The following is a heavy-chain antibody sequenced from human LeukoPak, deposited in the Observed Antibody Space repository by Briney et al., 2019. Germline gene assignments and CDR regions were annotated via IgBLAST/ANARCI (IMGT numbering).Heavy chain of an antibody. Sequence: GRSLRLSCAASGFAFDEHGMSWVRQVPGKGLEWVSGINWSGGSTGYADPLRGRFTISRDNAKNSLYLQMDSLRAEDTALYYCTRAPITSPFYFDYWGQGTLVTVSS. CDR1: GFAFDEHG. J-gene: IGHJ4*02. D-gene: IGHD2-2*01. V-gene: IGHV3-20*04. CDR3: TRAPITSPFYFDY. CDR2: INWSGGST.